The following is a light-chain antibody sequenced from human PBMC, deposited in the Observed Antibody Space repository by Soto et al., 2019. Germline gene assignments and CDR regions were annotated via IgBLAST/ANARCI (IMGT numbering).Light chain of an antibody. CDR3: HSYDSSLSGSL. J-gene: IGLJ2*01. CDR1: SSNIGAGYD. CDR2: GNT. Sequence: QSVLTQPTSVSVAPGQRVTISCTGSSSNIGAGYDVHWYQQLPGTAPKLLIYGNTNRPSGVPDRFSGSKSGTSASLAITGLQAEDEADYYCHSYDSSLSGSLFGGGTKLTVL. V-gene: IGLV1-40*01.